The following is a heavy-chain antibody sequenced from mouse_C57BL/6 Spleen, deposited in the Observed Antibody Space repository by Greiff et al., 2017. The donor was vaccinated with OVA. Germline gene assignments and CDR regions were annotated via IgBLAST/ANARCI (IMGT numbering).Heavy chain of an antibody. CDR1: GYAFSSYW. D-gene: IGHD2-4*01. V-gene: IGHV1-80*01. CDR3: ARGENDYGVFAY. J-gene: IGHJ3*01. Sequence: QVQLQQSGAELVKPGASVKISCKASGYAFSSYWMNWVKQRPGKGLEWIGQIYPGDGDTNYNGKFKGKATLTADKSSSTAYMQLSSLTSEDSAVYFCARGENDYGVFAYWGQGTLVTVSA. CDR2: IYPGDGDT.